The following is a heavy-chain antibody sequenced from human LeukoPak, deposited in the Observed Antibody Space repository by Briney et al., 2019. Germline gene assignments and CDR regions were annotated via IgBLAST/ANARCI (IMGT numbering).Heavy chain of an antibody. D-gene: IGHD1-7*01. Sequence: PSETLSLTCTVSGGSISSNYWSWIRQPPGKGLEYIGYIYYTGSTNYNPSLKSRVTMPLDTSKNQFSLRLTSVTSADTAVYYCASIRTTRSAFWGQGTLVTVSS. V-gene: IGHV4-59*01. CDR1: GGSISSNY. CDR3: ASIRTTRSAF. CDR2: IYYTGST. J-gene: IGHJ4*02.